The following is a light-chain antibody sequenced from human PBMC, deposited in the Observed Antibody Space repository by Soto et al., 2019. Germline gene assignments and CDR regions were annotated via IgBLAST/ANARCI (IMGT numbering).Light chain of an antibody. CDR2: GTT. V-gene: IGLV7-43*01. Sequence: QTVVTQEPSLTVSPGGTVTLTCASSTGAVTSGYYPNWFQQKPGQAPRSLIYGTTNKHSWTPARFSGSLLGGKAALTLSGVQPEDEAEYYCLLYCGGSQGVFGGGTKVTVL. CDR3: LLYCGGSQGV. CDR1: TGAVTSGYY. J-gene: IGLJ2*01.